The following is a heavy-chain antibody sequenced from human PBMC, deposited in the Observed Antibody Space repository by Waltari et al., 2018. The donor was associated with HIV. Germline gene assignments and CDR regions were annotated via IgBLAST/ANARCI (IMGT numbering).Heavy chain of an antibody. Sequence: EVQLVESGGGMVQPGGSLRLSCAASGFSASDIYISWVRLVQGKGLQWVSVLYTEGRTQYMDSVKGRFTIFRDDSKNTLYLQMNSLRVDDTAIYYCARMKRSYGSGQSRYFYFGMDVWGQGTTVIISS. CDR3: ARMKRSYGSGQSRYFYFGMDV. V-gene: IGHV3-53*01. D-gene: IGHD3-10*01. J-gene: IGHJ6*02. CDR1: GFSASDIY. CDR2: LYTEGRT.